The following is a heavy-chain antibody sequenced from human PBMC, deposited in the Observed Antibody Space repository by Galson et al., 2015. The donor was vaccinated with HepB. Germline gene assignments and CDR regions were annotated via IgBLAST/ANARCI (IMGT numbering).Heavy chain of an antibody. J-gene: IGHJ4*02. CDR2: IYPGDSDT. V-gene: IGHV5-51*01. CDR3: ARQADIEPTTRGDFDF. D-gene: IGHD1-1*01. CDR1: GYNFGTFW. Sequence: QSGAEVKKPGESLKISCKGSGYNFGTFWIAWVRQLPGEGLEWMGIIYPGDSDTAYSPAFQGQVTISVDMSITTAYLQWTSLKASDSVIYYCARQADIEPTTRGDFDFWGQGTLVTVSS.